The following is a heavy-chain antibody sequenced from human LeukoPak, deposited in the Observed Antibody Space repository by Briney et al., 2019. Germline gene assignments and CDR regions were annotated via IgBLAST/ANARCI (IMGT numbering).Heavy chain of an antibody. D-gene: IGHD3-10*02. CDR1: GLTFSSYE. Sequence: PGGSLRLSCAASGLTFSSYEMNWVRQAPGKGLEWVSYISSSGSTIYYADSVKGRFTISRDNAKNSLYLQMNSLRAEDTAVYYCAGVGISMIGGVWGKGTTVTISS. V-gene: IGHV3-48*03. CDR3: AGVGISMIGGV. CDR2: ISSSGSTI. J-gene: IGHJ6*04.